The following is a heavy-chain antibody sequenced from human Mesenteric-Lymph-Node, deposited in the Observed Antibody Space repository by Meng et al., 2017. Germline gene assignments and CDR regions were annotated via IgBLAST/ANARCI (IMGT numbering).Heavy chain of an antibody. V-gene: IGHV3-23*01. CDR2: ISGSGGST. CDR3: AKAGANGSGYYSFRRLS. CDR1: GFTFSSYA. Sequence: GESLKISCAASGFTFSSYAMSWVRQAPGKGLEWVSAISGSGGSTCYADSVKGRFTITRDNSKNTLYLQMNRLRTEDTAVYYCAKAGANGSGYYSFRRLSWGQGTLVTVSS. J-gene: IGHJ5*02. D-gene: IGHD3-22*01.